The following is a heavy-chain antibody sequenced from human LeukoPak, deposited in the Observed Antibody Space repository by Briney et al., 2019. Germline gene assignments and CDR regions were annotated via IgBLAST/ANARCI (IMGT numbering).Heavy chain of an antibody. CDR1: GFTFSDYY. D-gene: IGHD3-10*01. Sequence: GGSLRLSCAASGFTFSDYYMSWIRQTPGKGLEWVSYISSSGSMMEYADSVKGRFTISRDNAKDSLYLQMNSLGAEDTAVYYCAKGRTYGMIWGQGTLVTVSS. V-gene: IGHV3-11*01. CDR3: AKGRTYGMI. J-gene: IGHJ4*02. CDR2: ISSSGSMM.